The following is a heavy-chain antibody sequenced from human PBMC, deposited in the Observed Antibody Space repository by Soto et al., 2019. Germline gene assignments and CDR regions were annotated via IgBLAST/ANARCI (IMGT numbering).Heavy chain of an antibody. CDR1: RFGFSDYY. J-gene: IGHJ6*02. CDR2: ISSRSSYT. D-gene: IGHD6-6*01. CDR3: ARDMGHSSSSTYGMDV. V-gene: IGHV3-11*06. Sequence: GGSLRLSCAASRFGFSDYYMSWIRQAPGKGLEWISYISSRSSYTNYAEFVKGRFTISRDNAKKTLYLQMNDLRVDDTAIYYCARDMGHSSSSTYGMDVWGQGTAVTVSS.